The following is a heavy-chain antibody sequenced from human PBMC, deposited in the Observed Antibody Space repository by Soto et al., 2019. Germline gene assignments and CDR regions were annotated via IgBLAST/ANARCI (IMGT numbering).Heavy chain of an antibody. Sequence: EVQLVESGGGLVQPGEALRLACAASGFSIRKYWMHWVRQAPGKGPVWVSYISGDGTTTDYAGSVKGRFTISRDNAKNTLFLQMDSLRVDDTAIYFCAIQDCTNDVCLEAAVTVGGALEYWGRGAQVTVSS. V-gene: IGHV3-74*01. D-gene: IGHD2-8*01. J-gene: IGHJ4*02. CDR1: GFSIRKYW. CDR2: ISGDGTTT. CDR3: AIQDCTNDVCLEAAVTVGGALEY.